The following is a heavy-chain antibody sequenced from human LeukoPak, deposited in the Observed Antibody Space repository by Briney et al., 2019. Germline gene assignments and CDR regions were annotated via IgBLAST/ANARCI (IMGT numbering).Heavy chain of an antibody. CDR1: GYTFSSYD. D-gene: IGHD3-10*01. Sequence: GGSLRLSCTVSGYTFSSYDKHWLRQATGKGLEWVSAIGTAGDTYYPGSVKGRFTISRENAKNYLYLQMNSLRAGDTAMSYYARGNAAGSYSEIDAFDIWGQGTMVTVSS. J-gene: IGHJ3*02. CDR2: IGTAGDT. CDR3: ARGNAAGSYSEIDAFDI. V-gene: IGHV3-13*04.